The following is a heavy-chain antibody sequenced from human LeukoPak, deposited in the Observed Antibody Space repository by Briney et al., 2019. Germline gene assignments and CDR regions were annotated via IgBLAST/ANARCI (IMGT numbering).Heavy chain of an antibody. J-gene: IGHJ3*02. V-gene: IGHV3-33*01. D-gene: IGHD3-3*01. CDR3: ARDPPHNYFWSGYLDRGAFDI. Sequence: PGRSLRLSCAASGFTFSSYGMHGVRQAPGKGLEWVAVIWYDGSNKYYADSVKGRFTISRDNSKNTLYLQMNSLRAEDTAVYYCARDPPHNYFWSGYLDRGAFDIWGQGTMVTVSS. CDR2: IWYDGSNK. CDR1: GFTFSSYG.